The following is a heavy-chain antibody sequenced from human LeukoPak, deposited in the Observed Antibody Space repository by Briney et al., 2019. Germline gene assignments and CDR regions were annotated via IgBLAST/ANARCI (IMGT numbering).Heavy chain of an antibody. CDR2: INPNSGGT. Sequence: GASVTVSCTASGYTFTSYYMHWVRQAPGQGLEWMGWINPNSGGTNYAQKFQGRVTMTRDTSISTAYMELSRLRSDDTAVYYCARDLAPVTMIVVVITTGFDYWGQGTLVTVSS. J-gene: IGHJ4*02. CDR3: ARDLAPVTMIVVVITTGFDY. D-gene: IGHD3-22*01. V-gene: IGHV1-2*02. CDR1: GYTFTSYY.